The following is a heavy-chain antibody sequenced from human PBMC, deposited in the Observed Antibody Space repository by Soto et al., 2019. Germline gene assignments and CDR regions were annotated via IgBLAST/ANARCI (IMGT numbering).Heavy chain of an antibody. CDR2: ISSSSTYI. J-gene: IGHJ3*02. V-gene: IGHV3-21*01. Sequence: EVRLVESGGGLVKPGGSLRLSCAASGFTFSGYSLNWVRQTPGKGLEWVSSISSSSTYIYYADSVKGRFTISRDNAKKSLYLQMNSLRAEDTAVYYCATDSRFCTSTNCDHTALDIWGQGTMVTVSS. CDR1: GFTFSGYS. D-gene: IGHD2-2*01. CDR3: ATDSRFCTSTNCDHTALDI.